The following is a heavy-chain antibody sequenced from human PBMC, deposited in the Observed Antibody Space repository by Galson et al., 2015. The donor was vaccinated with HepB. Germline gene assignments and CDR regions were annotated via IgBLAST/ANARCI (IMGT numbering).Heavy chain of an antibody. V-gene: IGHV3-30*18. CDR1: GFTFSSYG. CDR3: AKDWHIVVVNAEGDAFDI. Sequence: SLRLSCAASGFTFSSYGMHWVRQAPGKGLEWVAVMSYDGSNKYYADSVKGRFTISRDNSKNTLYPQMNSLRAEDTAVYYCAKDWHIVVVNAEGDAFDIWGQGTMVTVSS. D-gene: IGHD2-21*01. J-gene: IGHJ3*02. CDR2: MSYDGSNK.